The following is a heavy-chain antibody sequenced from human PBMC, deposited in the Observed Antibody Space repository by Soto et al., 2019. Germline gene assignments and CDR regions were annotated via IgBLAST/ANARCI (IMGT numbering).Heavy chain of an antibody. Sequence: GGSLRLSCAASGFTFSSYSMNWVRQAPGKGLEWVSSISSSSYIYYADSVKGRFTISRDNAKNSLYLQMNSLRAEDTAVYYCARGEEGYNWNQGVVFFDYWGQGTLVTVSS. CDR3: ARGEEGYNWNQGVVFFDY. J-gene: IGHJ4*02. CDR2: ISSSSYI. CDR1: GFTFSSYS. D-gene: IGHD1-20*01. V-gene: IGHV3-21*01.